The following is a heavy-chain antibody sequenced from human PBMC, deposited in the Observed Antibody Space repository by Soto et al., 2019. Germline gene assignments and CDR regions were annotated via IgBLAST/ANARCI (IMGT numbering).Heavy chain of an antibody. D-gene: IGHD3-10*01. CDR3: ATSYGSGSRAFDY. Sequence: QVQLVQSGAEVKKPGSSVKVSCKASGDTFNFYSINWVRQAPGLGLEWVGRFNPILSMSNSAQKFQGRVTLTADKSASTAYMVLSSLRSDDTAMYYCATSYGSGSRAFDYWCQGALVTVSS. V-gene: IGHV1-69*02. J-gene: IGHJ4*02. CDR2: FNPILSMS. CDR1: GDTFNFYS.